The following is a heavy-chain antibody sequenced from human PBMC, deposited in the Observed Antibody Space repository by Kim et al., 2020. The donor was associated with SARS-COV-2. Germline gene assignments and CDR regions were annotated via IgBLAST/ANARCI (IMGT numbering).Heavy chain of an antibody. CDR3: ARSRATYGMDV. V-gene: IGHV3-21*04. Sequence: GGSLRLSCAASGFTFSSYSMNWVRQAPGKGLEWVSSISSSSSYIYYADSVKGRFTISRDNAKNSLYLQMNSLRAEDTAVYYCARSRATYGMDVWGQGTTVTVSS. CDR1: GFTFSSYS. J-gene: IGHJ6*02. D-gene: IGHD2-2*01. CDR2: ISSSSSYI.